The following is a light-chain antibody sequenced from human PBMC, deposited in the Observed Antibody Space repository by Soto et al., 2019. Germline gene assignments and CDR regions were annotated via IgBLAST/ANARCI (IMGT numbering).Light chain of an antibody. CDR3: QQYGSSTLT. J-gene: IGKJ4*01. CDR1: QSVSSSY. V-gene: IGKV3-20*01. Sequence: EIVLTQSPGTLSLSPGERVTLSCRASQSVSSSYLAWYQQKPGQAPRLLIYEASKRASGFTARFSGSGSGTDFTLTISRLAPEDFAVSYCQQYGSSTLTFGGGAKVEIK. CDR2: EAS.